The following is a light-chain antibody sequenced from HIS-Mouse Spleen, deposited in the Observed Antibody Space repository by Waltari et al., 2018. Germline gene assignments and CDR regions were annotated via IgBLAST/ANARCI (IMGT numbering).Light chain of an antibody. Sequence: EIVMTQSPATLSVSPGERATLSCMASQRFSSNLAWYQQKPGQAPRLLIYGASTRATGIPARFSGSGSGTEFTLTISSMQSEDFAVYYCQQYNNWPPWTFGQGTKVEIK. CDR3: QQYNNWPPWT. CDR2: GAS. J-gene: IGKJ1*01. CDR1: QRFSSN. V-gene: IGKV3-15*01.